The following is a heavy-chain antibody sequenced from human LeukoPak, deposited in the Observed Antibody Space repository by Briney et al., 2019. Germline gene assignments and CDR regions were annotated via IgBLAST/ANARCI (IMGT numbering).Heavy chain of an antibody. Sequence: ASVKVSCKASGYTFTGYYMHWVRQAPGQGLEWMGWINPNSGGTNYAQKFQGRVTMTRDTSISTAYMELSRLRSDDTAVYYCARWEIIAAASQFDYWGQGTLVTVSS. CDR1: GYTFTGYY. J-gene: IGHJ4*02. D-gene: IGHD6-13*01. CDR3: ARWEIIAAASQFDY. CDR2: INPNSGGT. V-gene: IGHV1-2*02.